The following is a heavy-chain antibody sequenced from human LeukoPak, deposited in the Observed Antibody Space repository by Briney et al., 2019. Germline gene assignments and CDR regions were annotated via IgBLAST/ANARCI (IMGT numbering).Heavy chain of an antibody. CDR2: INPSGGST. CDR3: ARGMGYCSSTSCSPHLFDY. Sequence: ASVKVSCKASGYTFTSYYMHWVGQAPGQGLEWMGIINPSGGSTSYAQKFQGRVTMTRDTSTSTVYMELSSLRSEDTAVYYCARGMGYCSSTSCSPHLFDYWGQGTLVTVSS. D-gene: IGHD2-2*01. V-gene: IGHV1-46*01. J-gene: IGHJ4*02. CDR1: GYTFTSYY.